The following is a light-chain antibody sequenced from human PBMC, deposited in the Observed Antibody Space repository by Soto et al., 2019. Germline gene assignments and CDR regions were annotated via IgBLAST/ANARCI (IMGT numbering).Light chain of an antibody. CDR3: QQYNSWT. Sequence: DIQMTQSPSTLSASVGDRVTITCRASQSIGSWLAWYQQKPGKAPKLLIYDASSLETGVPSRFSGSGSGTEFTLTISSLQPDEFASYYCQQYNSWTFGQGTKVEIK. CDR2: DAS. J-gene: IGKJ1*01. V-gene: IGKV1-5*01. CDR1: QSIGSW.